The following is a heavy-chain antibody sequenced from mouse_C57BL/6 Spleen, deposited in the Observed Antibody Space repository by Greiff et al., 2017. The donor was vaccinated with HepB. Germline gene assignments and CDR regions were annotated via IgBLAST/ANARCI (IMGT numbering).Heavy chain of an antibody. CDR1: GYAFSSYW. CDR2: IYPGDGDT. D-gene: IGHD2-4*01. J-gene: IGHJ2*01. V-gene: IGHV1-80*01. Sequence: VQLQQSGAELVKPGASVKISCKASGYAFSSYWMNWVKQRPGKGLEWIGQIYPGDGDTNYNGKFKGKATLTADKSSSTAYMQLSSLTSEDSAVYFCARLEDYQYYFDYWGQGTTLTVSS. CDR3: ARLEDYQYYFDY.